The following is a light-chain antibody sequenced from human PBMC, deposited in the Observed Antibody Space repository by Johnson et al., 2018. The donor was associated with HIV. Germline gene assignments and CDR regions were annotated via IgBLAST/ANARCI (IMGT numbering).Light chain of an antibody. V-gene: IGLV1-51*01. J-gene: IGLJ1*01. CDR3: GTWDSSLSALA. CDR2: DNN. Sequence: QPVLTQPPSVSAAPGQKVTISCSGSSSNIGNNYVSWYQQVPGTAPKLLIYDNNKRPSGIPDRISGSKSGTSATLGITGLPKGDAADYYCGTWDSSLSALAFGTGTKVTVL. CDR1: SSNIGNNY.